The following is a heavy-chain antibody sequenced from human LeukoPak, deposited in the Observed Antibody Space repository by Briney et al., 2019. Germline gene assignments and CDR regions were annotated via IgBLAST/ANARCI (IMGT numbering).Heavy chain of an antibody. CDR1: GYTFTGYY. D-gene: IGHD6-6*01. CDR2: INSNSGGT. V-gene: IGHV1-2*02. CDR3: ARDLGQLGVERYFDY. Sequence: ASVKVSCKASGYTFTGYYMHWVRQAPGQGLEWMGWINSNSGGTNYAQKFQGRVTMTRDTSISTAYMELSRLRSDDTAVYYCARDLGQLGVERYFDYWGQGTLVTVSS. J-gene: IGHJ4*02.